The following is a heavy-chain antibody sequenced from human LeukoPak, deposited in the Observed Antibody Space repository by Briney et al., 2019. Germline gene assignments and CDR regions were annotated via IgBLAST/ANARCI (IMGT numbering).Heavy chain of an antibody. V-gene: IGHV3-30*18. CDR3: AKSTVADY. D-gene: IGHD4-23*01. J-gene: IGHJ4*02. Sequence: GRSLRLSCAASGFTFSSYGMHWARQAPGKGLEWVAVISYDGSNKYYADSVKGRFTISRDNSKNTLYLQMNSLRAEDTAVYYCAKSTVADYWGQGTLVTVSS. CDR2: ISYDGSNK. CDR1: GFTFSSYG.